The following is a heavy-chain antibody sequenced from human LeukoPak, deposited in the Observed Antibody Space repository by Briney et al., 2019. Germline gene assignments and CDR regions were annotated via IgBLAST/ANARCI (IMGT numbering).Heavy chain of an antibody. J-gene: IGHJ4*02. CDR1: GGSFSGYY. Sequence: SETLSLTCAVYGGSFSGYYWSWIRQPPGKGLEWIGEINHSGSTNYNPSLKSRVTISVDTSKNQFSLKLNSVTAADTAVYYCTRVSIHGYSDYWGQGTLVTVSS. CDR2: INHSGST. D-gene: IGHD3-16*02. V-gene: IGHV4-34*01. CDR3: TRVSIHGYSDY.